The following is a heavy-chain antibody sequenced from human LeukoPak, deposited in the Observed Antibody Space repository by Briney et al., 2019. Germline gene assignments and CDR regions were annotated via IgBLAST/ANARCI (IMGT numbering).Heavy chain of an antibody. J-gene: IGHJ5*02. CDR1: GGPISTSTYY. V-gene: IGHV4-39*01. CDR3: ASTLRFLEWSPFDP. D-gene: IGHD3-3*01. CDR2: FYYSGST. Sequence: NPSETLSLTCTLSGGPISTSTYYWGWIRQPPGKGLEWIGSFYYSGSTYYNPSLKSRVTVSADTSKNQFSLKLSSVTAADTAVYYCASTLRFLEWSPFDPWGQGTLVTVSS.